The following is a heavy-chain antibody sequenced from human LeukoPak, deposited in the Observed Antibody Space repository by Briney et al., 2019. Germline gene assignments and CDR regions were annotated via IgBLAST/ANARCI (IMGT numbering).Heavy chain of an antibody. V-gene: IGHV3-30-3*01. CDR2: VSFDGNTK. CDR1: GFTFSSYA. Sequence: PGRSLGLSCATSGFTFSSYAMHWVRQAPGKGLEWVAVVSFDGNTKDYADSVKGRFTISRDSSKNTLYLQMNSLRAEDTAIYYCARAPGGLYSDSYYNLDYWGQGTLVTVSS. D-gene: IGHD4-11*01. J-gene: IGHJ4*02. CDR3: ARAPGGLYSDSYYNLDY.